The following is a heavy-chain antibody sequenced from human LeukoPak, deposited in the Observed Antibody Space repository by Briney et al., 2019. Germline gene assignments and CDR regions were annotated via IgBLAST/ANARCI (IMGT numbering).Heavy chain of an antibody. V-gene: IGHV3-9*01. D-gene: IGHD1-26*01. CDR2: ISWDSGSI. CDR3: AKDGTSGSYFDHYYYYMDV. CDR1: GFTFDDYA. Sequence: GRSLRLSCAASGFTFDDYAMHWVRQAPGKGLEWVSGISWDSGSIGYADSVKGRFTISRDNAKNSLHLQMNSLRAEDTALYYCAKDGTSGSYFDHYYYYMDVWGKGTTVTVSS. J-gene: IGHJ6*03.